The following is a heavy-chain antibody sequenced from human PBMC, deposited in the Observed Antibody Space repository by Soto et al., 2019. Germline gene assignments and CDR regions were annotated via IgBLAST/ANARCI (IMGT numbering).Heavy chain of an antibody. V-gene: IGHV3-23*01. CDR2: ISGTGGST. Sequence: EVQILESGGDSVQPGGSLRLSCAISGFTFRSDAMSWVRQAPGKGLEWVSGISGTGGSTYYADSVKVRFTISRDNSKNTLYLQMKSGRAEDTALYDFAKGSVMVQIFYVANWGQGARVTVSS. D-gene: IGHD2-8*01. CDR1: GFTFRSDA. J-gene: IGHJ4*02. CDR3: AKGSVMVQIFYVAN.